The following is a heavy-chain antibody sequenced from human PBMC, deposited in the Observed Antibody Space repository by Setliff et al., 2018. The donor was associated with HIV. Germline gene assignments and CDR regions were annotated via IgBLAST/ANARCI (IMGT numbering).Heavy chain of an antibody. Sequence: SETLSLTCTVSGDSINNYYWSWIRQPPGKGLEWIGYVYSTGSTNSKSSLKSRVTISVDTSKNQLSLKLTSVTAADTAVYYCARPLTVSYNFWGDAFAIWGQGTMVTVSS. V-gene: IGHV4-59*08. D-gene: IGHD3-3*01. CDR2: VYSTGST. J-gene: IGHJ3*02. CDR3: ARPLTVSYNFWGDAFAI. CDR1: GDSINNYY.